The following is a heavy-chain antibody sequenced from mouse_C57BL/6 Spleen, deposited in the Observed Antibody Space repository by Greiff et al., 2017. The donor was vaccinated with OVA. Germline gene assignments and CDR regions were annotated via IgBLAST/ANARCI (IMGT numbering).Heavy chain of an antibody. CDR3: ARGGVVDAMDY. Sequence: VQLQQPGAELVKPGASVKLSCKASGYTFTSYWMQWVKQRPGQGLEWIGEIDPSDSYTNYNQKFKGKATLTVDTSSSTAYMQLSSLTSEDSAVYYCARGGVVDAMDYWGQGTSVTVSS. V-gene: IGHV1-50*01. CDR1: GYTFTSYW. D-gene: IGHD1-1*01. CDR2: IDPSDSYT. J-gene: IGHJ4*01.